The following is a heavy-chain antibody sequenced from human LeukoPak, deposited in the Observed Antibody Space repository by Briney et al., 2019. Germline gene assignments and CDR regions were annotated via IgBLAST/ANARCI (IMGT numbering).Heavy chain of an antibody. J-gene: IGHJ5*02. V-gene: IGHV3-74*01. CDR2: INRDGSGT. D-gene: IGHD2-15*01. CDR3: ARGVSPPYCSGGSCYSGWFDP. CDR1: GFTFSSYW. Sequence: PGRSLRLSCAASGFTFSSYWMHWVRQAPGKGLMWVSRINRDGSGTRYAASVKGRFTISRDNAKNTLYLLMNSLRAEDTAVYYCARGVSPPYCSGGSCYSGWFDPWGQGTLVTVSS.